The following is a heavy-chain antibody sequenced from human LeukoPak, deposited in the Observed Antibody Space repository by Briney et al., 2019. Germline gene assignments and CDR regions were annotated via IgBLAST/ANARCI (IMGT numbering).Heavy chain of an antibody. CDR1: GFTFSSYG. CDR2: ISYDGSNK. CDR3: AKAGAGRVY. J-gene: IGHJ4*02. D-gene: IGHD1-26*01. V-gene: IGHV3-30*18. Sequence: GGSLRLSCAASGFTFSSYGMHWVRQAPGKGLEWVAVISYDGSNKYYADSVKGRFTISRDNSKNTLYLQMNSLRAEDTAVYYCAKAGAGRVYWGQGTLVTVSS.